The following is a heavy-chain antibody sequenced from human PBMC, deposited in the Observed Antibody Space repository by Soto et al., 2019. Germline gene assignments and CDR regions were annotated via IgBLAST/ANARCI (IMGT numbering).Heavy chain of an antibody. CDR1: GFPFTRYS. J-gene: IGHJ4*02. CDR3: ARESEDLTSNFDY. CDR2: ISSTTNYI. V-gene: IGHV3-21*06. Sequence: PGGSLRLSCTASGFPFTRYSMNWVRQAPGKGLEWVSSISSTTNYIYYGDSMKGLFTISRDNAKNSLYLEMNSLRAEDTAVYYCARESEDLTSNFDYWGQGTLVTVSS.